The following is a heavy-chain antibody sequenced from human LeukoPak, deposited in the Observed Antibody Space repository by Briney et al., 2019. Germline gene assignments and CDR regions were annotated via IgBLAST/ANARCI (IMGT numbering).Heavy chain of an antibody. CDR3: ARWQYWDTGGYFDD. J-gene: IGHJ4*02. V-gene: IGHV4-31*03. D-gene: IGHD5-18*01. Sequence: SETLSLTCTVSGGSLSGGAYYWSWIRQHPGKGLEWIGYIYYSGNTYYNSSLQSRVTISVDTSKNQFSLKLNSVTAADTAVYYCARWQYWDTGGYFDDWGQGTLVTVSS. CDR1: GGSLSGGAYY. CDR2: IYYSGNT.